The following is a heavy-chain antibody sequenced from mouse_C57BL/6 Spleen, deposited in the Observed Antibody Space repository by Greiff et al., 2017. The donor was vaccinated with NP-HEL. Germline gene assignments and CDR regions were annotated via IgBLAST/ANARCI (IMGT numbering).Heavy chain of an antibody. CDR3: ARLTTVVAPDFTYFDY. V-gene: IGHV5-6*01. CDR2: ISSGGSYT. D-gene: IGHD1-1*01. Sequence: VQLKESGGDLVKPGGSLKLSCAASGFTFSSYRMSWVRQTPDKRLEWVATISSGGSYTYYPDSVKGRFIISRDNAKNTLYLQMSSLKSEDTAMYYCARLTTVVAPDFTYFDYWGQGTTLTVSS. J-gene: IGHJ2*01. CDR1: GFTFSSYR.